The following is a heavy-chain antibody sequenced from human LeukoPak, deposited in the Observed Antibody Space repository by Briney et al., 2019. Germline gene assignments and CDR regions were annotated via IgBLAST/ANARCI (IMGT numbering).Heavy chain of an antibody. D-gene: IGHD6-19*01. CDR2: ISGSGGSA. CDR1: GFTFSSNA. V-gene: IGHV3-23*01. J-gene: IGHJ4*02. Sequence: GGSLRLSCAASGFTFSSNAMSWVRQAPGKGLEWVSAISGSGGSADCADSVRGRFTISRDNSKNTLYLQMTSLRAEDTAVYYCAKAGQWLAGSRLDWGQGTLVTVSS. CDR3: AKAGQWLAGSRLD.